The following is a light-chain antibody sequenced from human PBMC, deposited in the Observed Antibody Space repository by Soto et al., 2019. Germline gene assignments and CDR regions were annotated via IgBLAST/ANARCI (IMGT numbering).Light chain of an antibody. CDR1: QSISRY. Sequence: PMTQSAASLSASVGARVTITCRASQSISRYLNWYHQKPGKAPKLLIYAASSLQSGVPSRFSVIVSGTDFTPNLRRLQPEDGATDECQQRYSTPPTFVQGTRL. CDR3: QQRYSTPPT. J-gene: IGKJ5*01. V-gene: IGKV1-39*01. CDR2: AAS.